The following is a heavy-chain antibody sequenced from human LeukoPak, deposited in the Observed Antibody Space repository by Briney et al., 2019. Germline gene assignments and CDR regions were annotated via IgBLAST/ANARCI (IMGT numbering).Heavy chain of an antibody. CDR3: ARDHCGGDCLYYFDY. CDR1: GFTFSSYA. J-gene: IGHJ4*02. Sequence: GGSLRLSCAASGFTFSSYAMHWVRQAPGKGLEWVAVISYDGSNKYYADSVKGRFTISRDNSKNTLYLQMNSLRAEDTAVYYCARDHCGGDCLYYFDYWGQGTLVTVSS. CDR2: ISYDGSNK. D-gene: IGHD2-21*02. V-gene: IGHV3-30*04.